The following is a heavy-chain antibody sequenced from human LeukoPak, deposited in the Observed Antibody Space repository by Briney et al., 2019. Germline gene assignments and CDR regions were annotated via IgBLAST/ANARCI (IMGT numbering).Heavy chain of an antibody. CDR1: GFSLSTSGVG. D-gene: IGHD3-22*01. CDR3: AHKPYYYDSSGYYYVVFDY. J-gene: IGHJ4*02. V-gene: IGHV2-5*02. CDR2: IYWDDDK. Sequence: SGPTLVKPTQTLTLTCTFSGFSLSTSGVGVGWIRQPPGKALEWLALIYWDDDKRYSPSLKSRLTITKDTSKNQVVLTMTNMDPVDTATYYCAHKPYYYDSSGYYYVVFDYWGQGTLVTASS.